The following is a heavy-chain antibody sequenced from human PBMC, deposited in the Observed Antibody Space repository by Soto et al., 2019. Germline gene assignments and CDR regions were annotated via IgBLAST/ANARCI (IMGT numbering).Heavy chain of an antibody. Sequence: HPGGSLRLSCTASGFTFGDYAMSWVRQAPGKGLEWVGFIRSKAYGGTTEYAASVEGRFTISRDDSKSIAYLQMNSLKTEDTAVYYCTRVGQQFDAFDIWGQGTMVTVSS. J-gene: IGHJ3*02. CDR3: TRVGQQFDAFDI. V-gene: IGHV3-49*04. CDR2: IRSKAYGGTT. D-gene: IGHD6-13*01. CDR1: GFTFGDYA.